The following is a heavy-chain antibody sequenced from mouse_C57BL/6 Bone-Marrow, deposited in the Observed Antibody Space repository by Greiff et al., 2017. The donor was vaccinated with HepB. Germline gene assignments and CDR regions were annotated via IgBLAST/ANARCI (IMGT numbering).Heavy chain of an antibody. CDR1: GFTFSDYY. J-gene: IGHJ4*01. CDR3: ARRGYGNFYYAMDY. D-gene: IGHD2-1*01. V-gene: IGHV5-12*01. Sequence: EVKLQESGGGLVQPGGSLKLSCAASGFTFSDYYMYWVRQTPEKRLEWVAYISNGGGSTYYPDTVKGRFTISRDNAKNTLYLQMSRLTSEDTAMYYCARRGYGNFYYAMDYWGQGTSVTVSS. CDR2: ISNGGGST.